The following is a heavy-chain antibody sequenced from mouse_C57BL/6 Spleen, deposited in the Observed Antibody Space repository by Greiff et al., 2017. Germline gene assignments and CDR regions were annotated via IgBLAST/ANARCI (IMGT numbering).Heavy chain of an antibody. CDR3: ATGGPWFAY. CDR2: IHPNSGST. J-gene: IGHJ3*01. CDR1: GYTFTSYW. Sequence: QVQLQQPGAELVKPGASVKLSCKASGYTFTSYWMHWVKQRPGQGLEWIGMIHPNSGSTNYNEKFKSKDTLTVDKSSSTAYMQLNSLTSEDSAVYYCATGGPWFAYWGQGTLVTVSA. V-gene: IGHV1-64*01.